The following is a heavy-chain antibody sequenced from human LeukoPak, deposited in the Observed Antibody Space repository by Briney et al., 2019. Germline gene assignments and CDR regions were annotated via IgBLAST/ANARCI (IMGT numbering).Heavy chain of an antibody. V-gene: IGHV3-23*01. J-gene: IGHJ4*02. CDR1: GITFSSYV. CDR2: ISASGAGT. CDR3: AKGDLLLSASDF. D-gene: IGHD2-15*01. Sequence: GGSLRLSCAASGITFSSYVMSWARQAPGKGLEWVSGISASGAGTYYADSVKGRFTISRDNSKNTLYLQMNSLRAEDTAVYYCAKGDLLLSASDFWGQGTLVTVSS.